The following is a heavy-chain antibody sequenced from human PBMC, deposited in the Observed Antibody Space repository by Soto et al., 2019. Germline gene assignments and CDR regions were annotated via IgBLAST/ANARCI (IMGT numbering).Heavy chain of an antibody. CDR1: VFPFSFYG. CDR3: TTDLNGGFDY. D-gene: IGHD2-8*01. V-gene: IGHV3-15*01. CDR2: IKSETDGETT. J-gene: IGHJ4*02. Sequence: GGALRLSCAVSVFPFSFYGFHWVRQAPGKGLEWVGRIKSETDGETTDYVAPVKGRFTISRDDSKNTLYLQMNSLKIEDTAVYYCTTDLNGGFDYWGRGTLVTVSS.